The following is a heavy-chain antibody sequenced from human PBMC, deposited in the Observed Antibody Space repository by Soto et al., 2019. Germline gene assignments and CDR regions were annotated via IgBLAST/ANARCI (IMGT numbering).Heavy chain of an antibody. CDR2: ISSSSSTI. V-gene: IGHV3-48*02. CDR3: ARDGYSYGFYYGMDV. CDR1: GFTFSSYS. D-gene: IGHD5-18*01. Sequence: GGSLRLSCAASGFTFSSYSMNWVLQAPGKGLEWVSYISSSSSTIYYADSVKGRFTISRDNAKNSLYLQMNSLRDEDTAVYYCARDGYSYGFYYGMDVWGQGTTVTVSS. J-gene: IGHJ6*02.